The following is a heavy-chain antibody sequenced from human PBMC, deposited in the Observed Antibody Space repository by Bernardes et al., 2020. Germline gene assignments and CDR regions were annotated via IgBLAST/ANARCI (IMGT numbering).Heavy chain of an antibody. V-gene: IGHV3-66*01. CDR1: GFTVISNY. CDR3: ARGFLVTTSGLDY. D-gene: IGHD4-17*01. Sequence: GSLKLSCAASGFTVISNYMNWVRRAPGTGLEWVSVVYGGGNTYYADSVKGRFTISRDNSKNTVYLQMNSLRVEDTAMYYCARGFLVTTSGLDYWGRGTLVTVSS. J-gene: IGHJ4*02. CDR2: VYGGGNT.